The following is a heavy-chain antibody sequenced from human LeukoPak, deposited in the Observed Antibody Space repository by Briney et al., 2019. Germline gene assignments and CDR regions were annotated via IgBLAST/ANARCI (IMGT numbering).Heavy chain of an antibody. CDR1: GFTFSSYG. Sequence: SGGSLRLSCAASGFTFSSYGMHWVRQAPGKGLEWVAFIRYDGSNKYYADSVKGRFTISRDNSKNTLYLQMNSLRAEDTAVYYCAKDQESGYSYGSRGGDFQHWGQGTLVTVSS. D-gene: IGHD5-18*01. CDR2: IRYDGSNK. V-gene: IGHV3-30*02. J-gene: IGHJ1*01. CDR3: AKDQESGYSYGSRGGDFQH.